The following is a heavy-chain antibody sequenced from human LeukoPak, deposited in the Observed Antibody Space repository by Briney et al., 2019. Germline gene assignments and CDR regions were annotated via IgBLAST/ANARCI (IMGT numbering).Heavy chain of an antibody. CDR3: AKAPPYYDFWSGYYDYYGMDV. Sequence: GGSLRLSCAASGFTFSSYAMSWVRQAPGKGLEWVSAISGSGGSTYYADSVKGRFTISRDNSKNTLYLQMNSLRAEDMAVYYCAKAPPYYDFWSGYYDYYGMDVWGQGTTVTVSS. D-gene: IGHD3-3*01. CDR1: GFTFSSYA. J-gene: IGHJ6*02. CDR2: ISGSGGST. V-gene: IGHV3-23*01.